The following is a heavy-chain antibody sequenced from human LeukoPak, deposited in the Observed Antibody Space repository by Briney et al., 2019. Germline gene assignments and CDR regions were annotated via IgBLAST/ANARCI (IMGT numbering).Heavy chain of an antibody. CDR3: ARDPHFYGDYGAEYFQH. J-gene: IGHJ1*01. Sequence: GGSLRLSCAASGFTFSSYSMNWVRQAPGKGLEWVSSISSSSSYIYYADSVKGRFTISRDNAKNSLYLQMNSLRAEDTAVYYCARDPHFYGDYGAEYFQHWGQGTLVTVSS. V-gene: IGHV3-21*01. D-gene: IGHD4-17*01. CDR1: GFTFSSYS. CDR2: ISSSSSYI.